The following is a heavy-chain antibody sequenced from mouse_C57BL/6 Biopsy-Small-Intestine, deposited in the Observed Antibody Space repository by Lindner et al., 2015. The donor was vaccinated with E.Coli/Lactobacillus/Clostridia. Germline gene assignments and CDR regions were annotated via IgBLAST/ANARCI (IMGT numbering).Heavy chain of an antibody. J-gene: IGHJ1*01. CDR3: VRGQRSGLMPTPMAYGLDV. CDR2: MNPDSVTQ. V-gene: IGHV1S130*01. CDR1: GYTFTSSP. Sequence: SVKVSCKASGYTFTSSPLNWVRQAPGQGFEWMGWMNPDSVTQSFAHKFQGRITMTRNTSISTAYLDLTGLRSGDTAVYYCVRGQRSGLMPTPMAYGLDVWGQGTMVTVSS. D-gene: IGHD1-1*01.